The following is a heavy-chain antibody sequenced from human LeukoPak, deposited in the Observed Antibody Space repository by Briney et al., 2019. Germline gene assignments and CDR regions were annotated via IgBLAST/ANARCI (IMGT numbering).Heavy chain of an antibody. V-gene: IGHV4-31*03. J-gene: IGHJ2*01. CDR2: IYYSGST. CDR1: GGSISSGGYY. D-gene: IGHD2-2*01. CDR3: ARVCTSCYEGKWYFDL. Sequence: SQTLSLTCTVSGGSISSGGYYWSWIRQHPGKGLEWIGYIYYSGSTYYNPSLKSRVTISVDTSKNQFSLKPSSVTAADTAVYYCARVCTSCYEGKWYFDLWGRGTRVTVSS.